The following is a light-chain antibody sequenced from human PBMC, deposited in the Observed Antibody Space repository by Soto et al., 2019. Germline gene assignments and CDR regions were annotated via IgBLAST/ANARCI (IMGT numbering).Light chain of an antibody. CDR1: QALSNY. CDR3: QQYYSTTPT. V-gene: IGKV1-9*01. CDR2: SAS. J-gene: IGKJ1*01. Sequence: EIQFTQSPSALSASVGDTVTITCRASQALSNYLAWYQQKPGKAPDLLIYSASTLQSGVPSMFSGSGAETECSLTIRALQPEDVAVDSCQQYYSTTPTFGQGTKVDIK.